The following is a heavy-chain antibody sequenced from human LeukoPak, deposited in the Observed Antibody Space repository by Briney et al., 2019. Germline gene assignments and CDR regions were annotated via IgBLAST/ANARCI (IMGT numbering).Heavy chain of an antibody. CDR3: ARIHRYCSGGACYVLDN. CDR2: VYYSGST. J-gene: IGHJ4*02. CDR1: GGSVSGYY. V-gene: IGHV4-59*02. D-gene: IGHD2-15*01. Sequence: SETLSLTCVVSGGSVSGYYWGWIRQPPGRGLEWIGYVYYSGSTNYNTSFKSRITISVDTSRNQFSLQLSSVTAADTAVYYCARIHRYCSGGACYVLDNWGQGTLVAVSS.